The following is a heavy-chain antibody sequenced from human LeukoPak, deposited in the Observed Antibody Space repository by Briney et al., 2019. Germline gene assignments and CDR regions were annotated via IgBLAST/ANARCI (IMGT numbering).Heavy chain of an antibody. CDR2: ISGSSSTI. J-gene: IGHJ4*02. CDR1: GFTFSTYS. Sequence: QLWGSLRLSCAASGFTFSTYSMHWVRQAPGKGLEWVSYISGSSSTIYYADSLKGRFTISRDNAKSSLYLQMNSLRDEDTAVYYCARDKYSTIDYWGQGTLVTVST. V-gene: IGHV3-48*02. CDR3: ARDKYSTIDY. D-gene: IGHD6-6*01.